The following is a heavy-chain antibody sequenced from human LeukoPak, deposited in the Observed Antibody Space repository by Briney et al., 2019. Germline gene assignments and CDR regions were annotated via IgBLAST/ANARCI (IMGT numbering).Heavy chain of an antibody. CDR2: INPSGSST. D-gene: IGHD3-16*02. J-gene: IGHJ5*02. V-gene: IGHV1-46*01. CDR3: ARDNSVGDIAWWFDP. Sequence: ASVKISCKASGYTFTNYYIHWVRQAPGQGLEWMGLINPSGSSTLYAQKFQGRVTMTRDMSTTTDYMELSSLRSEDTAVYYCARDNSVGDIAWWFDPWGQGTLVTVSS. CDR1: GYTFTNYY.